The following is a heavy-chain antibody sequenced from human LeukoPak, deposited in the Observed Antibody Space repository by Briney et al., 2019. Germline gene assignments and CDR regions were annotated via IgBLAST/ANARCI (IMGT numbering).Heavy chain of an antibody. CDR1: GFTFSSYA. V-gene: IGHV3-23*01. Sequence: GGSLRLSCAASGFTFSSYAMSWVRQAPGKGLEWVSAISGSGGSTYYADSVKGRFTISRDNSKNTLYVQMNSLRAEDTAVYYCAKTRGGYYGDYVGDYWGQGTLVTVSS. CDR2: ISGSGGST. J-gene: IGHJ4*02. D-gene: IGHD4-17*01. CDR3: AKTRGGYYGDYVGDY.